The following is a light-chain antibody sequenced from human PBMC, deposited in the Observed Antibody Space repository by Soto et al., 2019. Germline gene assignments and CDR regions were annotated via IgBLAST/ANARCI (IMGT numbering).Light chain of an antibody. CDR2: DVN. CDR1: SSDVGYYNY. J-gene: IGLJ1*01. Sequence: QSALTQPASVSGSPGQSIAISCTGTSSDVGYYNYVSWYQQHPGKAPNVMIYDVNNRPSGVPDRFSGSKSGNTASLTISGLQAKDEADYYCSSYTSSSTYVFGTGTKVT. V-gene: IGLV2-14*01. CDR3: SSYTSSSTYV.